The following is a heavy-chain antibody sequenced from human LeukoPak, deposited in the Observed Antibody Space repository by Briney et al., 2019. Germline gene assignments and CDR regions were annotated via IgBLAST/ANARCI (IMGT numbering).Heavy chain of an antibody. V-gene: IGHV4-30-2*01. CDR1: GGSISSGGYS. CDR3: ARAGDTAMAHFDY. D-gene: IGHD5-18*01. Sequence: PSQTLSLTCAVSGGSISSGGYSWSWIRQPPGKGLEWIGYIYHSGSTYYNPSLKSRVTISVDRSKNQFSLKLSSVTAADTAVYYCARAGDTAMAHFDYWGQGTLVTVSS. J-gene: IGHJ4*02. CDR2: IYHSGST.